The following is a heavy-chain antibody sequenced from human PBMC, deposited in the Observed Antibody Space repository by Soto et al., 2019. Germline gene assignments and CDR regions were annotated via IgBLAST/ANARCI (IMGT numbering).Heavy chain of an antibody. CDR1: GFTFSRYG. J-gene: IGHJ4*02. CDR3: ARDVNDYGDLGLDY. CDR2: IWYDGSKK. V-gene: IGHV3-33*01. D-gene: IGHD4-17*01. Sequence: QVQLVESGGGVVQPGRSLRLSCAASGFTFSRYGMHWVRQAPGKGLEWLALIWYDGSKKNYADSVKGRFTISRDNSKNTLYLQMSSLGADDTAVYYCARDVNDYGDLGLDYWGQGTLVTVSS.